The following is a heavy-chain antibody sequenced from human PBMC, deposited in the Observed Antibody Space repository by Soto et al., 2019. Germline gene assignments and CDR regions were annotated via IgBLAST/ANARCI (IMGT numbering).Heavy chain of an antibody. D-gene: IGHD6-19*01. J-gene: IGHJ4*02. CDR3: AKEGDSSGWYLHPEPSYFDY. CDR1: GFTFSSYA. V-gene: IGHV3-23*01. Sequence: EVQLLESGGGLVQPGGSLRLSCAASGFTFSSYAMSWVRQAPGKGLEWVSAISGSGGSTYYADSVKGRFTISRDNSKNTLYLHMNSLRAEDKAVYYCAKEGDSSGWYLHPEPSYFDYWGQGTLVTVSS. CDR2: ISGSGGST.